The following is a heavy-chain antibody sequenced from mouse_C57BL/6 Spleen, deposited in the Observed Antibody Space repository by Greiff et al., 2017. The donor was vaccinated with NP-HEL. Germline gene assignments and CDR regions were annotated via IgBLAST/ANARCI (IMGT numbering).Heavy chain of an antibody. J-gene: IGHJ3*01. Sequence: EVHLVESGPGLVKPSQSLSLTCSVTGYSITSGYYWNWIRQFPGNKLEWMGYISYDGSNNYNPSLKNRISFTRDTSKNQFFLKLNSVTTEDTATYYCARGGTGFAYWGQGTLVTVSA. CDR2: ISYDGSN. CDR1: GYSITSGYY. D-gene: IGHD3-3*01. V-gene: IGHV3-6*01. CDR3: ARGGTGFAY.